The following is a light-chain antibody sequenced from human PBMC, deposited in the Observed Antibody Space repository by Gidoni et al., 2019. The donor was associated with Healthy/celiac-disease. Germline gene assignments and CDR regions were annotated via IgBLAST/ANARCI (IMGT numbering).Light chain of an antibody. Sequence: DIVMTQSPDSLAVSLGERATINCKSSQSVLYSSNTKNYLAWYQQKPGQPPKLLIYWASTRESGVPDRFSGSGSGTDFTLTISSLQAEDVAVYYCQQYYSTPWTFXQXTKVXIK. J-gene: IGKJ1*01. CDR2: WAS. CDR3: QQYYSTPWT. CDR1: QSVLYSSNTKNY. V-gene: IGKV4-1*01.